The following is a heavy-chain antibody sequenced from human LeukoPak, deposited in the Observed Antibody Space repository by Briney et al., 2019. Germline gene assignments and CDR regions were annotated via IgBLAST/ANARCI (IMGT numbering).Heavy chain of an antibody. CDR3: ARHLTGERAFDI. V-gene: IGHV4-34*04. CDR1: GGSFNGYY. CDR2: VNHSGRA. Sequence: SETLSLTCAVYGGSFNGYYWSWIRQPPGKGLEWIGEVNHSGRANSNPSLKGRATITADTSKNQFSLKVTSVTAADTATYYCARHLTGERAFDIWGQGTLVTVSS. J-gene: IGHJ3*02. D-gene: IGHD7-27*01.